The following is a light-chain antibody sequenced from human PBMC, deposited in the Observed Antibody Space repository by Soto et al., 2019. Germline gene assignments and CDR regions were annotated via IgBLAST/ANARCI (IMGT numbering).Light chain of an antibody. CDR3: LQDNSYPLT. Sequence: AVQMTQSPSSLSAAGGDRVTITCRASQGIRNDLGWYQQKSGKAPKVLIYAASTLQSGVPSRFSGSGSGTDFTLTISSLQPEDFATYYCLQDNSYPLTFGQGTKVEIK. CDR1: QGIRND. CDR2: AAS. J-gene: IGKJ1*01. V-gene: IGKV1-6*01.